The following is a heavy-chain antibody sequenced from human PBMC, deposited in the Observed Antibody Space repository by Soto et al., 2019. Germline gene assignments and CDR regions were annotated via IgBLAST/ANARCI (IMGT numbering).Heavy chain of an antibody. Sequence: HVTLKESGPVLVKPTETLTLTCTVSGFLLSNGKVGVSWIRQPPGKALEWLAHIFSNDEKSYRTSLKSRLTISEDTSKSQVVLTMTNVDPVDTATYYCARILFGRSVAGGYFYMDVWGKGTTVTVSS. J-gene: IGHJ6*03. CDR3: ARILFGRSVAGGYFYMDV. CDR1: GFLLSNGKVG. D-gene: IGHD6-19*01. V-gene: IGHV2-26*01. CDR2: IFSNDEK.